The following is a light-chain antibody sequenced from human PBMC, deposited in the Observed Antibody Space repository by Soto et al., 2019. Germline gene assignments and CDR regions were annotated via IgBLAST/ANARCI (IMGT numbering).Light chain of an antibody. V-gene: IGKV3-15*01. CDR1: QSVSSN. CDR2: GAS. CDR3: QQYNNWART. J-gene: IGKJ1*01. Sequence: EIVMTQSPATLSVSPGERATLSCRASQSVSSNLAWYLQRPGQAPRLLIYGASTRATGIPARFSGSGSGTEFTLTISSLQSEDFAVYYCQQYNNWARTFGQGTKGEI.